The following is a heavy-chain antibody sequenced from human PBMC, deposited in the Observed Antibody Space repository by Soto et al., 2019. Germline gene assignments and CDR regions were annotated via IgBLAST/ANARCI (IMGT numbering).Heavy chain of an antibody. Sequence: GASVKVSCKASGGTFSSYAISWVRQAPGQGLEWMGGIIPIFGTANYAQKFQGRVTITADESTSTAYMELSSLRSEDTAVYYCARSRLVGYCSSTSCDGYNWFDPWGQGTLVTVSS. CDR2: IIPIFGTA. D-gene: IGHD2-2*01. CDR3: ARSRLVGYCSSTSCDGYNWFDP. CDR1: GGTFSSYA. J-gene: IGHJ5*02. V-gene: IGHV1-69*13.